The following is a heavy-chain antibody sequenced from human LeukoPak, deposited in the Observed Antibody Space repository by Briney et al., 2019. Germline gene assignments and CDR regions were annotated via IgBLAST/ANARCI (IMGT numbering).Heavy chain of an antibody. CDR3: AKVPAAYNWFDP. D-gene: IGHD2-2*01. J-gene: IGHJ5*02. CDR1: GFTFSSYA. V-gene: IGHV3-23*01. Sequence: GSLRLSCAASGFTFSSYAMSWVRQAPGKGLEWVSAISGSGGSTYYADSVKGRFTISRDNSKNTLYLQMNSLRAEDTAVYYCAKVPAAYNWFDPWGQGTLVTVSS. CDR2: ISGSGGST.